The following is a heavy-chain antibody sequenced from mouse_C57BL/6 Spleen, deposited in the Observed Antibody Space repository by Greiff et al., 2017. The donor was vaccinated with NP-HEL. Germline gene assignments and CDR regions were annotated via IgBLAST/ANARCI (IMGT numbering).Heavy chain of an antibody. CDR2: IDPETGGT. Sequence: VQLQQSGAELVRPGASVTLSCKASGYTFTDYEMHWVKQTPVHGLEWIGAIDPETGGTAYNQKFKGKAILTADKSSSTAYMELRSLTSEDSADYYCTGSTTVVATNDFDYWGQGTTLTVSS. J-gene: IGHJ2*01. V-gene: IGHV1-15*01. D-gene: IGHD1-1*01. CDR1: GYTFTDYE. CDR3: TGSTTVVATNDFDY.